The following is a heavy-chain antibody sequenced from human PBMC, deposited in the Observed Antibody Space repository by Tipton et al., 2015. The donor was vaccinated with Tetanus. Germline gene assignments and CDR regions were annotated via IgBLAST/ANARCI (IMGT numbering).Heavy chain of an antibody. V-gene: IGHV4-31*11. CDR1: GGSISSGGYY. J-gene: IGHJ4*02. Sequence: LVKPTQTLSVTCAVSGGSISSGGYYWSWIRQHPGKGLEWIGDIYNSGSTYYNPSLKSRVTILVDPTKNQFSLKLKSVTAADTAVYYCARDQARGARGWNYFDYWGQGSLVTVSS. CDR3: ARDQARGARGWNYFDY. D-gene: IGHD1-26*01. CDR2: IYNSGST.